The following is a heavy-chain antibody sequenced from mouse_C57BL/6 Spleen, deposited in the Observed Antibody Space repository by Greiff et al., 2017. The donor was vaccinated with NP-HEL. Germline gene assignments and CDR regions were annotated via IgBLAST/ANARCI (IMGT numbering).Heavy chain of an antibody. CDR1: GYTFTSYW. D-gene: IGHD1-1*01. Sequence: QVQLQQPGAELVKPGASVKLSCKASGYTFTSYWMHWVKQRPGQGLEWIGMIHPNSGSTNYNEKFKSKATLTVDKSSSTAYMQLSSLTSEDSAVYYCARSPDGSSLAWFAYWGQGTLVTVSA. J-gene: IGHJ3*01. V-gene: IGHV1-64*01. CDR2: IHPNSGST. CDR3: ARSPDGSSLAWFAY.